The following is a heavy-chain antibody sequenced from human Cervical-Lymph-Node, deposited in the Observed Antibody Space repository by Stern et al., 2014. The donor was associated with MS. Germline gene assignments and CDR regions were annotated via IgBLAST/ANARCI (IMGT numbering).Heavy chain of an antibody. J-gene: IGHJ6*02. Sequence: VQLVESGAEVKKPGASVKVSCKASGYTFTGYHLNWVRQAPGQGLEWMGWINPSSGGSNSAQKFQGRLSMTRDTSANTAYMELNRLTSDDTAVYYCARDRANYDNSEDVWGQGTPVTVSS. CDR1: GYTFTGYH. V-gene: IGHV1-2*02. D-gene: IGHD3-9*01. CDR3: ARDRANYDNSEDV. CDR2: INPSSGGS.